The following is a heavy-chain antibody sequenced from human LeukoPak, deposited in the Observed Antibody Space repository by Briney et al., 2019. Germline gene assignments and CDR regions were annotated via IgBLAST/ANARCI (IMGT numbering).Heavy chain of an antibody. Sequence: PGGSLRLSCAASGFTFSSSAMSWVRQAPGKGLEWVSSITDSGDGTYYADSVKGRFTISRDDSKNTLYLQMNSPRAEDTAVYYCAKDSPVATRWGQGTLVTVSS. CDR2: ITDSGDGT. J-gene: IGHJ4*02. D-gene: IGHD2-15*01. CDR3: AKDSPVATR. CDR1: GFTFSSSA. V-gene: IGHV3-23*01.